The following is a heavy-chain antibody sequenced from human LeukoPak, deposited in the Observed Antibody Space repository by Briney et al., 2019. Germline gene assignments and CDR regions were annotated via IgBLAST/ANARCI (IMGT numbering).Heavy chain of an antibody. V-gene: IGHV3-64*01. D-gene: IGHD6-19*01. CDR2: ISSDGGST. CDR3: ARTEQWLATGGWYWFDP. Sequence: QSGGSLRLSCEASGFTFSTYAMHWVRQAPGKGLQYVSSISSDGGSTYYASSVKGRFTISRDNSKNTLYLQMGSVREEDMAVYYCARTEQWLATGGWYWFDPWGQGTLVTVSS. J-gene: IGHJ5*02. CDR1: GFTFSTYA.